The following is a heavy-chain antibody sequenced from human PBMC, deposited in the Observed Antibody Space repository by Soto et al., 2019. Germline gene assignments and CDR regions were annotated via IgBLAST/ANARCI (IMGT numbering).Heavy chain of an antibody. Sequence: PGGSLRLSCAASGFTFSSYWMNWVRQAPGKGLVWVSRINSDGSSTSYVDSVKGRFTISRDNAKNTLYLQMNSLRAEDTAVYYCARPTVTTSVLFDAFDIWGQGTMVTVS. D-gene: IGHD4-17*01. CDR1: GFTFSSYW. V-gene: IGHV3-74*01. J-gene: IGHJ3*02. CDR2: INSDGSST. CDR3: ARPTVTTSVLFDAFDI.